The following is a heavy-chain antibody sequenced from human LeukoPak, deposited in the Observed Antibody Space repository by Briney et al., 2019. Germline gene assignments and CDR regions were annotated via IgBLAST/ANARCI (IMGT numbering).Heavy chain of an antibody. CDR1: GGSINSYY. J-gene: IGHJ4*02. D-gene: IGHD6-19*01. CDR3: ASSRSSSGWSLIDY. V-gene: IGHV4-59*01. CDR2: IYYSGST. Sequence: PSETLSLTCTVSGGSINSYYWNWIRQPPGKGLEWVGYIYYSGSTNYKPSLKRRVTISVDTSKNQFSLKVSSVTAADTAVYYCASSRSSSGWSLIDYWGQGALVTVSS.